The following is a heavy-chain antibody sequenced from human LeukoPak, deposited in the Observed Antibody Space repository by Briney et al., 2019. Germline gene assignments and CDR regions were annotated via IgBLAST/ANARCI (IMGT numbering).Heavy chain of an antibody. V-gene: IGHV4-59*01. Sequence: SETLSLTCTVSGGSISSYYWSWIRQPPGKGLEWIGYIYYSGSTNYNPSLKSRVTISVDTSKNQFSLKLSSVTAADTAVYYCAKDRRIAAAGILDYWGQGTLVTVSS. J-gene: IGHJ4*02. CDR3: AKDRRIAAAGILDY. CDR2: IYYSGST. CDR1: GGSISSYY. D-gene: IGHD6-13*01.